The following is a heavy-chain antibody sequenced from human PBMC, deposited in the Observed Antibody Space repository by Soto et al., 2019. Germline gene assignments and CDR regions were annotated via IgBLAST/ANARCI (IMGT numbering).Heavy chain of an antibody. D-gene: IGHD1-7*01. CDR1: GFTFTSSA. J-gene: IGHJ4*02. CDR3: AASLQYTRNWNYGY. CDR2: IVVGSGNT. V-gene: IGHV1-58*01. Sequence: GASVKVSCKASGFTFTSSAVQWVRQARGQHLEWIGWIVVGSGNTNYAQKFQERVTITRDMSTSTDYMELSSLRSEDTAVYYCAASLQYTRNWNYGYWGQGTLVTVS.